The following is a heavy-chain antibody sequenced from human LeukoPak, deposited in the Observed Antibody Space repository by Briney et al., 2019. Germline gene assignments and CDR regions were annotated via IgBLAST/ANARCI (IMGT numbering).Heavy chain of an antibody. V-gene: IGHV1-2*02. D-gene: IGHD4-11*01. CDR2: INPNSGGT. CDR1: GYTFTGYY. J-gene: IGHJ4*02. CDR3: ATPGGLDRNYIFDY. Sequence: SVKVSCNASGYTFTGYYMHWVRQAPGQGLEWMGWINPNSGGTNYAQKFQGRVTMTRDTSISTAYMELSRLRSDDTAVYYCATPGGLDRNYIFDYWGQGTLVTVSS.